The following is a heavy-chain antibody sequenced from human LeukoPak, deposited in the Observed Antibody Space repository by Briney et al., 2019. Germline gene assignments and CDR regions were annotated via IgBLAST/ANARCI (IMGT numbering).Heavy chain of an antibody. CDR3: AKVRANWNFYGDWFDP. CDR2: IRYDGSNK. J-gene: IGHJ5*02. Sequence: GGSLRLSCAASGFTFSSYGMHWVRQAPGKGLEWVAFIRYDGSNKYYADSVKGRFTISRDNSKNTLYLQMNSLRAEDTAVYYCAKVRANWNFYGDWFDPWGQGTLVTVSS. V-gene: IGHV3-30*02. CDR1: GFTFSSYG. D-gene: IGHD1-7*01.